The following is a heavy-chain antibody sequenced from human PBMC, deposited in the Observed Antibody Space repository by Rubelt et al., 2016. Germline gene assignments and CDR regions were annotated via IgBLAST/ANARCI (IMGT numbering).Heavy chain of an antibody. CDR3: ARARGYGDYTFPFDY. V-gene: IGHV3-21*01. Sequence: YYADSVKGRFTISRDNAKTSLYLQMNSLRAEDTAVYYCARARGYGDYTFPFDYWGQGILVTVSS. J-gene: IGHJ4*02. D-gene: IGHD4-17*01.